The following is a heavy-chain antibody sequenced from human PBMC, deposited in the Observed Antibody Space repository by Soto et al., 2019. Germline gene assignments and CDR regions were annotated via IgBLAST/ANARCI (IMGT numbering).Heavy chain of an antibody. D-gene: IGHD3-3*01. V-gene: IGHV1-8*01. CDR1: GYGFGSYD. CDR3: AREECVDTIFGVVTPYGMDV. Sequence: ASVKVSCKTSGYGFGSYDIDWVRQAAGQGLERMGWMNPNSGNTGYPQKFQGRVTMTRDTSISTAYMELSGLRSEDTAVYYCAREECVDTIFGVVTPYGMDVWGQGTTVTVSS. CDR2: MNPNSGNT. J-gene: IGHJ6*02.